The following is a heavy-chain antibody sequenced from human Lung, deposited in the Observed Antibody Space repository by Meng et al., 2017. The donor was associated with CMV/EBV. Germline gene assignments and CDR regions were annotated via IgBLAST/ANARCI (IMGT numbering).Heavy chain of an antibody. V-gene: IGHV1-69*10. CDR1: GGTSSSYV. J-gene: IGHJ6*02. CDR2: IIPILGRA. D-gene: IGHD2-2*01. CDR3: ARSRVLSSSPSRPPTYGMDV. Sequence: XVXVSXXASGGTSSSYVISWVRQHPGQGLEWMGGIIPILGRANYGQKFQARVTITADNSTSTAHMELSSLRSEDTAVYYCARSRVLSSSPSRPPTYGMDVWGQGTXVTVSS.